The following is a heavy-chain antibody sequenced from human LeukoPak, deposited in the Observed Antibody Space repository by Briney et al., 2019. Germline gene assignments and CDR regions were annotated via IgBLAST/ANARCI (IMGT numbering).Heavy chain of an antibody. CDR3: ARHFSGSYAAWFDP. J-gene: IGHJ5*02. V-gene: IGHV4-39*01. Sequence: PSETLSLTCTVSSGSISSNSYYWGWIRQPPGKGLEWIGSMYYTGSSYYNPSLKSRVTISVDTSKYQFSLRVSSVTAADTAVYYCARHFSGSYAAWFDPWGQGTLVTVSS. D-gene: IGHD1-26*01. CDR1: SGSISSNSYY. CDR2: MYYTGSS.